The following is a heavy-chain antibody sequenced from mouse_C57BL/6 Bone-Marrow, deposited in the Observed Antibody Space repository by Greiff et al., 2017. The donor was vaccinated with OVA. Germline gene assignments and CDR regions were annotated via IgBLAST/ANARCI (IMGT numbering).Heavy chain of an antibody. CDR2: IDPENGDT. V-gene: IGHV14-4*01. CDR1: GFNIKDDY. CDR3: TREAVVATDFDY. Sequence: EVQLQQSGAELVRPGASVKLSCTASGFNIKDDYMHWVKQRPEQGLEWIGWIDPENGDTEYASKFQGKATITADTSSNTAYLQISSLTSEDTAVYYCTREAVVATDFDYWGQGTTLTVSS. J-gene: IGHJ2*01. D-gene: IGHD1-1*01.